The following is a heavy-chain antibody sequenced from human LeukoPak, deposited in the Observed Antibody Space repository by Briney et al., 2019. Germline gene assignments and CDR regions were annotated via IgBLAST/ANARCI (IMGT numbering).Heavy chain of an antibody. CDR1: GFTFSSYA. Sequence: PGGSLRLSCAASGFTFSSYAMSWVRQAPGKGLEWVSAISGSGAGTYYADSVKGRFTISRDNFKNTLYLQMNSLRAEDTAVYYCAGYYCSSGTCRKYLDYWGQGTLVTVSS. CDR2: ISGSGAGT. J-gene: IGHJ4*02. D-gene: IGHD2-15*01. CDR3: AGYYCSSGTCRKYLDY. V-gene: IGHV3-23*01.